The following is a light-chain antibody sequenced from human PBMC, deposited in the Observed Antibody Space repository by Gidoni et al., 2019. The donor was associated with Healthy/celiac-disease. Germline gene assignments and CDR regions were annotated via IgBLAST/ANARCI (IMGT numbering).Light chain of an antibody. CDR3: QQYNNWPAMYT. CDR1: QSVSSN. Sequence: EIVMTQSPATLSVSPVERAPLSCRASQSVSSNLAWYQQKPGQTPRLLISGATTSATGIPARFSGSGSGTEFTLTISSMQSEDFAVYYCQQYNNWPAMYTFGQGTKLESK. J-gene: IGKJ2*01. V-gene: IGKV3-15*01. CDR2: GAT.